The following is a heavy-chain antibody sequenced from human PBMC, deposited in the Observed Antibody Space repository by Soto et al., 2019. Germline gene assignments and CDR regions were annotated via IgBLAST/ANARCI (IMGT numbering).Heavy chain of an antibody. CDR2: IYPGDSDT. V-gene: IGHV5-51*01. J-gene: IGHJ6*03. CDR1: GYSFTSYW. CDR3: ARAYCGGDYYSPNYMDV. Sequence: GESLKISCKGSGYSFTSYWIGWVRQMPGKGLEWMGIIYPGDSDTRYSPSFQGQVTISADKSISTAYLQWSSLKASDTAMYYCARAYCGGDYYSPNYMDVWGKGTTVTVSS. D-gene: IGHD2-21*01.